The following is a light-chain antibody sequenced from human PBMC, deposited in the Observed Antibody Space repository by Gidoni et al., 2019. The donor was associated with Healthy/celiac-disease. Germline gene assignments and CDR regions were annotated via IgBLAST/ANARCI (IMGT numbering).Light chain of an antibody. CDR3: QQYDNLPWT. CDR2: DAS. V-gene: IGKV1-33*01. Sequence: IQMTQSPSSLSASVGDRVTITYQASQDISNYLNWYQQKPVKPPKLLIYDASNLETGVPSRFSGSGSGTDFTFTISGLQPEDIATYYCQQYDNLPWTFGQXTKVEIK. CDR1: QDISNY. J-gene: IGKJ1*01.